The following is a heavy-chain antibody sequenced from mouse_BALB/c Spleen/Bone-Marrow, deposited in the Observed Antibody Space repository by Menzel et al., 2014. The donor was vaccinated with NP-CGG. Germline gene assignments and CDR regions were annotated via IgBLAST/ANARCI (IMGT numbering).Heavy chain of an antibody. CDR2: IRNKAYGYTT. V-gene: IGHV7-3*02. CDR1: GFTFIDHY. J-gene: IGHJ4*01. CDR3: ARFPMDY. Sequence: EVQLQQSGGGLVQPGGSLRLSCTTSGFTFIDHYMSWVRQPPGKALEWLGFIRNKAYGYTTEYSASVKGRFTISRDNSQSTLYLQMNTLRAEDSATYYCARFPMDYWGQGTSVTVSS.